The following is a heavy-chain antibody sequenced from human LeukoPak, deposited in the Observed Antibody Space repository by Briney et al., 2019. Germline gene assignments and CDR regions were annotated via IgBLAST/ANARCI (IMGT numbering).Heavy chain of an antibody. J-gene: IGHJ4*02. CDR1: GYTFTGYY. V-gene: IGHV7-4-1*02. CDR3: ARAFQSLGGLSLPDY. D-gene: IGHD3-16*02. Sequence: ASVKVSCKASGYTFTGYYMHWVRQAPGQGLEWMGWIHPSTGNPTYAQGFTGRFVFSLDTSVSTTYLQINSLKAEDTAVYYCARAFQSLGGLSLPDYWGQGTLVTVSS. CDR2: IHPSTGNP.